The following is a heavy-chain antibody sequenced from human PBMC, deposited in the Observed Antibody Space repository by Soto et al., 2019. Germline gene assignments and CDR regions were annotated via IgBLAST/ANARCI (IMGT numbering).Heavy chain of an antibody. CDR3: ARGIKSSGWYHDY. V-gene: IGHV4-59*12. D-gene: IGHD6-19*01. CDR1: GGSISSYY. J-gene: IGHJ4*02. CDR2: IYYSGST. Sequence: SETLSLTCTVSGGSISSYYWSWIRQPPGKGLEWIGYIYYSGSTNYNPSLKSRVTISVDTSKNQFSLKLSSATAADTAVYYCARGIKSSGWYHDYWGQGTLVTVSS.